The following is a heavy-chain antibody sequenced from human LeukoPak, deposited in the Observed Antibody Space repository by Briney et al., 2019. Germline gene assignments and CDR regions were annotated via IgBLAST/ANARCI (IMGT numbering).Heavy chain of an antibody. CDR3: ARANSADY. CDR2: ISSSSTYI. Sequence: GGSLRLSCAASGFTFSSYNMNLVRQAPGKGLEWVSSISSSSTYINYADSVKGRFTISRDNAKNSLFLQMNSLRAKDTAVYYCARANSADYWGQGTLVTVSS. J-gene: IGHJ4*02. CDR1: GFTFSSYN. V-gene: IGHV3-21*01. D-gene: IGHD4-11*01.